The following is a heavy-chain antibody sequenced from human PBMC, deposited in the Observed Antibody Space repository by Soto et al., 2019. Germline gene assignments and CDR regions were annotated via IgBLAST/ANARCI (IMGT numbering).Heavy chain of an antibody. J-gene: IGHJ4*02. Sequence: FSGYYWTWIRQPPGTGLEWIGEINPSGGSTNYAQKFQGRVTMTRDTSTSTAYMELSRLRSDDTAVYYCARGEVRRGYYLLWGQGTLVTVSS. V-gene: IGHV1-46*01. CDR3: ARGEVRRGYYLL. CDR2: INPSGGST. D-gene: IGHD3-22*01. CDR1: FSGYY.